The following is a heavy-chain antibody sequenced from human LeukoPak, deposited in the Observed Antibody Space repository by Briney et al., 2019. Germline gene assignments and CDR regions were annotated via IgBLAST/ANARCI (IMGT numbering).Heavy chain of an antibody. J-gene: IGHJ4*02. Sequence: SETLSLTCSVSGGSISDHYWSWIRQPPGKGLEWIGEINHSGSTNYNPSLKSRVTISVDTSKNPFSLKLSSVTAADTAVYYCARGGYSYGPRHFDYWGQGTLVTVSS. CDR1: GGSISDHY. CDR2: INHSGST. D-gene: IGHD5-18*01. CDR3: ARGGYSYGPRHFDY. V-gene: IGHV4-34*01.